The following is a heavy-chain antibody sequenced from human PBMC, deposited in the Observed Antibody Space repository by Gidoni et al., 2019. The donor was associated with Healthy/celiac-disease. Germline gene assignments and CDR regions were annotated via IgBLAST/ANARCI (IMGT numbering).Heavy chain of an antibody. CDR2: INSDGSST. Sequence: EVQLVESGGGLVQPGGSLRLSCAASGFTFSSYWMHWVRQAPGKGLVWVSRINSDGSSTSYADSVKGRFTISRDNAKNTLYLQMNSLRAEDTAVYYCARFPITMVRGVITQLGGGYYYYGMDVWGQGTTVTVSS. J-gene: IGHJ6*02. V-gene: IGHV3-74*01. D-gene: IGHD3-10*01. CDR1: GFTFSSYW. CDR3: ARFPITMVRGVITQLGGGYYYYGMDV.